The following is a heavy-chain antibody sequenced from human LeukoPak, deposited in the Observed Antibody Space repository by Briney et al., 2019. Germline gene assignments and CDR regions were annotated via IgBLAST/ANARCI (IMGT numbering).Heavy chain of an antibody. CDR3: ARRRAATNYYYGMDV. J-gene: IGHJ6*02. V-gene: IGHV3-21*01. CDR1: GFTFSSYS. D-gene: IGHD2-15*01. CDR2: ISSSSSYI. Sequence: GGSLRLSCAASGFTFSSYSMSWVRQAPGKGLEWVSSISSSSSYIYYADSVKGRFTISRDNAKNSLYLQMNSLRAEDTAVYYCARRRAATNYYYGMDVWGQGTTVTVSS.